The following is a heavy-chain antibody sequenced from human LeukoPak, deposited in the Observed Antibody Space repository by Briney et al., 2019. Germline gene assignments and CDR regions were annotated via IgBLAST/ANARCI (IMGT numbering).Heavy chain of an antibody. Sequence: PGGSLRLSCAGSGFTFSNAWMNWVRQAPGKGLEWVGRIKSKANSGTIDYASHVRGRFTISRDDSKNVAYLQMNSLKTEDTAVYYCATGRYFDFWGRGTLVTVSS. CDR3: ATGRYFDF. V-gene: IGHV3-15*07. J-gene: IGHJ2*01. CDR1: GFTFSNAW. CDR2: IKSKANSGTI.